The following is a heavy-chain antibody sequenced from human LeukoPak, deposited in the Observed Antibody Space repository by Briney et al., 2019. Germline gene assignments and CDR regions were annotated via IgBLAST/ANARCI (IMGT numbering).Heavy chain of an antibody. Sequence: SETLSLTCAVYGGSFSGYYWSWIRQPPGRGLEWIGEINHSGSTNYNPSLKSRVTISVDTSKNQFSLKLSSVTAADTAVYYCARGPEGYCSSTSCYSLDYWGQGTLVTVSS. J-gene: IGHJ4*02. V-gene: IGHV4-34*01. CDR1: GGSFSGYY. CDR3: ARGPEGYCSSTSCYSLDY. D-gene: IGHD2-2*01. CDR2: INHSGST.